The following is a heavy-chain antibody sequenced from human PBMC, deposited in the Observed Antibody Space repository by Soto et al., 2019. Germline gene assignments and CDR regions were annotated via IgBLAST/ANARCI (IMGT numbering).Heavy chain of an antibody. Sequence: EVQLVESGGGLVQPGGALRLSSAASGFTFSSYSMNWVRQAPGKGLEWVSYISSSSSTIYYADSVKGRFTISRDNAKNSLYLQMNSLRDEVTAVYYCARGSPEQRFNYYGSELGGYWGQGTLVTVSS. J-gene: IGHJ4*02. CDR3: ARGSPEQRFNYYGSELGGY. CDR2: ISSSSSTI. D-gene: IGHD3-10*01. V-gene: IGHV3-48*02. CDR1: GFTFSSYS.